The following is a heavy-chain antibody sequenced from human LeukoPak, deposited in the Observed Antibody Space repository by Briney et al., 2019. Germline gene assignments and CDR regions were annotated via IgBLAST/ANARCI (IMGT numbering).Heavy chain of an antibody. CDR2: ISSSSGII. CDR1: GFTFSSYS. D-gene: IGHD6-13*01. V-gene: IGHV3-48*01. CDR3: AKDIGADGRGRATDY. Sequence: PGGSLRLSCAASGFTFSSYSMNWVRQAPGKGLEWLSYISSSSGIIYYADSVKGRFTISRDNAKNSLYLQMNSLRAEDTALYYCAKDIGADGRGRATDYWGQGTLVTVFS. J-gene: IGHJ4*02.